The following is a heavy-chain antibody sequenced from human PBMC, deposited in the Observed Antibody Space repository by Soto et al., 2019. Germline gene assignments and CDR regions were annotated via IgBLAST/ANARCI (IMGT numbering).Heavy chain of an antibody. CDR2: ISSSSSYI. J-gene: IGHJ4*02. Sequence: EVQLVESGGALVKPGGSPRLSCAASGFTFSSYSMNWVRQAPGKGLEWVSSISSSSSYIYYADSVKGRFTISRDNAKNSLYLQMNSLRAEDTAVYYCARDPLVVVPAASFDYWGQGTLVTVSS. V-gene: IGHV3-21*01. CDR1: GFTFSSYS. D-gene: IGHD2-2*01. CDR3: ARDPLVVVPAASFDY.